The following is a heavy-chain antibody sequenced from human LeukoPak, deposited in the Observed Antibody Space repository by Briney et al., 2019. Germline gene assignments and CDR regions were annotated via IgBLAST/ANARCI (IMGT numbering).Heavy chain of an antibody. CDR3: ARGTYSNYANWFDP. J-gene: IGHJ5*02. V-gene: IGHV3-13*01. CDR1: GFTCSSYD. D-gene: IGHD4-11*01. CDR2: IGTTDDT. Sequence: GGSLRLYCAASGFTCSSYDRHWVRQATGKGLEWFSAIGTTDDTYYPGSVKGRFPLSRENAKNSLYLQMNSLRAGDTAVYYCARGTYSNYANWFDPWGQGTLVT.